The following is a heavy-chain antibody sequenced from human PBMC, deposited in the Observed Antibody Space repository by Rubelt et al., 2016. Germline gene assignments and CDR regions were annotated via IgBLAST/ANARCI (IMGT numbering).Heavy chain of an antibody. CDR1: GFTFSSYS. J-gene: IGHJ3*01. Sequence: VQLVQSGGGVAQPGTSLRLSCAASGFTFSSYSMNWVRQAPGKGLEWVSYISSSSSTIYNADSVKGRFTISRDNAKNSLYLQMNSLRAEDTAVYYCARSGYSDAFDLWGQGTMVIVSS. CDR2: ISSSSSTI. V-gene: IGHV3-48*04. CDR3: ARSGYSDAFDL. D-gene: IGHD3-9*01.